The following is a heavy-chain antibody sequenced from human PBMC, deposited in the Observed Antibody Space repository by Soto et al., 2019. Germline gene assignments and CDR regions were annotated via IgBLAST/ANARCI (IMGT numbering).Heavy chain of an antibody. CDR2: MNPNSGNT. CDR1: GYTFTNYD. Sequence: VSVKVSCKASGYTFTNYDMNWVRQATGQGLEWMGWMNPNSGNTGYAQKFQGRVTMTRNTSISTAYMELSSLRSEDTAVYYCARRGYSSSWYYYYYYGMDVWGQGTTVTVSS. V-gene: IGHV1-8*01. CDR3: ARRGYSSSWYYYYYYGMDV. J-gene: IGHJ6*02. D-gene: IGHD6-13*01.